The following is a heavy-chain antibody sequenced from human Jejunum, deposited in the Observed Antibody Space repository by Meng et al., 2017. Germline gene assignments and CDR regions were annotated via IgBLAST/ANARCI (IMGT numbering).Heavy chain of an antibody. CDR3: ARVDCSGGSCYVFDF. Sequence: GESLKISCAGSGFTFSNNWMSWVRQAPGKGLEWVANIKRDGSEKYYLDSVKGRFTISRDNAKNSVYLQINSLRAEDTAVYYCARVDCSGGSCYVFDFWGQGTLVTV. D-gene: IGHD2-15*01. CDR2: IKRDGSEK. V-gene: IGHV3-7*01. J-gene: IGHJ4*02. CDR1: GFTFSNNW.